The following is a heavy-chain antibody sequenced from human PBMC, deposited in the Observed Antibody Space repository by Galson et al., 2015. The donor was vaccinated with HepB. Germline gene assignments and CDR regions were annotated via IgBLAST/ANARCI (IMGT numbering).Heavy chain of an antibody. J-gene: IGHJ4*02. CDR1: GFTFSNYA. CDR3: TKQRGTIDS. CDR2: ISDSGGNA. V-gene: IGHV3-23*01. Sequence: SLRLSCAASGFTFSNYAMSWVRQAPGKGLEWVSVISDSGGNAYYADSVKGRFTISRDNSKNTLYLQMNSLRAEDTAVYYCTKQRGTIDSWGQGTLVTVSS.